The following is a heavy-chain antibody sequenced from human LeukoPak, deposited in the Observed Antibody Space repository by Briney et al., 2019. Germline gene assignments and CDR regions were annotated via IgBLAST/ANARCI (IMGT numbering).Heavy chain of an antibody. CDR1: GYTFTSYD. CDR3: ARVTFGGVVADFDY. CDR2: MNPNSGNT. Sequence: SVKVSCKASGYTFTSYDINWVRQATGQGLEWMGWMNPNSGNTGYAQKFQGRVTMTRNTSISTAYMELSSLRSEDTAVYYCARVTFGGVVADFDYWGQGTLVTVSS. V-gene: IGHV1-8*02. J-gene: IGHJ4*02. D-gene: IGHD3-16*02.